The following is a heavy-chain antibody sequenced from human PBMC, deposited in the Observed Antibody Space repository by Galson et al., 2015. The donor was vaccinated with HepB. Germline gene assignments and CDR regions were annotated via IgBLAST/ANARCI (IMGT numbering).Heavy chain of an antibody. Sequence: SETLSLTCTVSGGSISSYYWSWIRQPPGKGLEWIGYIYYSGSTNYNPSLKSRVTISVDTSKNQFSLKLSSVTAADTAVYYCARSGTKSGYYKYWGQGTLVTVSS. V-gene: IGHV4-59*01. CDR1: GGSISSYY. D-gene: IGHD3-22*01. CDR3: ARSGTKSGYYKY. CDR2: IYYSGST. J-gene: IGHJ4*02.